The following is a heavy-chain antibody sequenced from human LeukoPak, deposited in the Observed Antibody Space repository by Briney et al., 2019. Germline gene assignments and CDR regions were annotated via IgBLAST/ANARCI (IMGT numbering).Heavy chain of an antibody. CDR3: ARDSFETDIDY. J-gene: IGHJ4*02. D-gene: IGHD1-14*01. V-gene: IGHV3-7*01. CDR2: INEDGSET. Sequence: GGSLRLSCAVSGFTFSTYWMSWVRQAPGKGLEWVANINEDGSETYYVDSLKGRFTISRDNVKNSLYLQINRLRADDSAVYYCARDSFETDIDYWGQGTLVTVSS. CDR1: GFTFSTYW.